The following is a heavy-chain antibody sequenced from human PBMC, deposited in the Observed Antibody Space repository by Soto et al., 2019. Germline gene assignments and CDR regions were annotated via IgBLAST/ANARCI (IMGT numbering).Heavy chain of an antibody. CDR3: AKDSVFWSGFSEL. Sequence: EVQLLESGGGLVQPGGSLRLSCAASGFTFSSYAMSWVRQAPGKGLEWVSDISGSGGSTYYADSVKGRFTISRDNSKNTLYLQMNSVRAEDTAVYYCAKDSVFWSGFSELWGQGTLVTVSS. V-gene: IGHV3-23*01. CDR2: ISGSGGST. J-gene: IGHJ4*02. CDR1: GFTFSSYA. D-gene: IGHD3-3*01.